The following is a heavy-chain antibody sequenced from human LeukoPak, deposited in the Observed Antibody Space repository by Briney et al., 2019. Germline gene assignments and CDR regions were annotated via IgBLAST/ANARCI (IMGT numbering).Heavy chain of an antibody. J-gene: IGHJ4*02. CDR3: ATHSTTVTTPDY. CDR1: GGTFSSYA. CDR2: IIPIFGTA. V-gene: IGHV1-69*06. Sequence: GASVKVSCKASGGTFSSYAISWVRQAPGQGLEWMGGIIPIFGTANYAQKFQGRVTITADKSTSTAYMELSSLRSEDTAVYYCATHSTTVTTPDYWGQGTLVTVSS. D-gene: IGHD4-17*01.